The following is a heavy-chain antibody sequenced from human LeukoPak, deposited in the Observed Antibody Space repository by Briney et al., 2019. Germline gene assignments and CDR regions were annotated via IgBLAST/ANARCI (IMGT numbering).Heavy chain of an antibody. CDR2: IDYSGST. Sequence: SETLSLTCTVSGDSISSSYWSWIRQPPGKGLEWIGYIDYSGSTNYNPSLKSRVTISVDTSKTQFSLKLGSVTAADTAVYYCATAVRVGITGTVLDYWGQGTLVTVSS. J-gene: IGHJ4*02. CDR1: GDSISSSY. CDR3: ATAVRVGITGTVLDY. D-gene: IGHD1-20*01. V-gene: IGHV4-59*01.